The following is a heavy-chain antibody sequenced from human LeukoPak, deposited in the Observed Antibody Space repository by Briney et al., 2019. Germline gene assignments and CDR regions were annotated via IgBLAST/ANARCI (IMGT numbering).Heavy chain of an antibody. J-gene: IGHJ4*02. CDR3: ARETVGLDY. CDR2: IWYDGSNK. Sequence: GGSLLLSCAASGFTFISYGMHWVRRAPGKGLEWVAVIWYDGSNKYYADSVKGRFTISRDNSKNTLYLQMNSLRAEDTAVYYCARETVGLDYWGQGTLVAVSS. CDR1: GFTFISYG. V-gene: IGHV3-33*01. D-gene: IGHD4-23*01.